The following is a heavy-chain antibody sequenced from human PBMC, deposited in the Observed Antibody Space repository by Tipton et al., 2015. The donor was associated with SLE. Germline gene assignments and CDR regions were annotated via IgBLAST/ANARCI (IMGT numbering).Heavy chain of an antibody. D-gene: IGHD6-19*01. CDR3: ATRPIAVAGTWYFDL. CDR2: IYYSGST. CDR1: GGSISSYY. J-gene: IGHJ2*01. Sequence: TLSLTCTVSGGSISSYYWSWIRQPPGKGLEWIGYIYYSGSTNYNPSLKSRVTISVDTSKNQFSLKLSSVTAADTAVYYCATRPIAVAGTWYFDLWGRGTLVTVSS. V-gene: IGHV4-59*12.